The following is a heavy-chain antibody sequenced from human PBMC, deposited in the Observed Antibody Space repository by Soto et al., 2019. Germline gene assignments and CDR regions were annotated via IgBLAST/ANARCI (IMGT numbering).Heavy chain of an antibody. CDR3: ARDMGITMIVVDAFDI. Sequence: QVQLQESGPGLVKPSETLSLTCTVSGGSISSYYWSWIRQPAGKGLEWTGRIYTSGSTNYNPSLKSRVTMSVDTSKNQFSLKLSSVTAADTAVYYCARDMGITMIVVDAFDIWGQGTMVTVSS. CDR1: GGSISSYY. D-gene: IGHD3-22*01. CDR2: IYTSGST. V-gene: IGHV4-4*07. J-gene: IGHJ3*02.